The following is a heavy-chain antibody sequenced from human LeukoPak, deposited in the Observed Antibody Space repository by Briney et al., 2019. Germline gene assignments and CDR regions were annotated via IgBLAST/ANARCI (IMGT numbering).Heavy chain of an antibody. Sequence: PGGSLRLSCAASGFTFSSYGMHWVRQAPGKGLEWVAVIWYDGSNKYYADSVKGRFTISRDNSKNTLYLQMNSLRAEDTAVYYCAKGLRSSGWYGTDYWGQGTLVTVSP. V-gene: IGHV3-33*06. CDR3: AKGLRSSGWYGTDY. J-gene: IGHJ4*02. D-gene: IGHD6-19*01. CDR2: IWYDGSNK. CDR1: GFTFSSYG.